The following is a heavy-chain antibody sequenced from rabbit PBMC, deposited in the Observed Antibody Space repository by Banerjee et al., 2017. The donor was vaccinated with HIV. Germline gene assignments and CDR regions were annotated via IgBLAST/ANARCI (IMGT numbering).Heavy chain of an antibody. Sequence: QEQLEESGGDLVKPEGSLTLTCTASGFSFSSSYHMCWVRQAPGKGLEWIACIDTGSRGYTWYASWAKGRFTISKTSSTTVTLQMTSLTAADTATYFCARDLAGVIGWNFNLWGPGTLVTVS. J-gene: IGHJ4*01. CDR1: GFSFSSSYH. CDR2: IDTGSRGYT. D-gene: IGHD4-1*01. V-gene: IGHV1S45*01. CDR3: ARDLAGVIGWNFNL.